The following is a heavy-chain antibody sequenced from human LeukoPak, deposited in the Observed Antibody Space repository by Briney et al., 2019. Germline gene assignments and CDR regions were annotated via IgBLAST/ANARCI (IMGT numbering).Heavy chain of an antibody. CDR2: IYSGGST. V-gene: IGHV3-53*01. CDR3: AREDDSSSWYPRYFDL. D-gene: IGHD6-13*01. J-gene: IGHJ2*01. CDR1: GFTVSSNY. Sequence: GGSLRLSCAASGFTVSSNYMSWVRQAPGKGLEWVSVIYSGGSTYYADSVKGRFTISRDNSKNTLYLQMNSLRAEDTAVYYCAREDDSSSWYPRYFDLWGRGTLVTVSS.